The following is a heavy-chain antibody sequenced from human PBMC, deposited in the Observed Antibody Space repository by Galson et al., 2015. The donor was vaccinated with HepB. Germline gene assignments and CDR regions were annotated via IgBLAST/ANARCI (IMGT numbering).Heavy chain of an antibody. D-gene: IGHD3-22*01. Sequence: SLRLSCAASGFTFSSYEMNWVRQAPGKGLEWVSYISSSGSTIYYADSVKGRFTISRDNAKNSLYLQMNSLRAEDTAVYYCARGNVVVNAFDIWGQGTMVTVSS. CDR1: GFTFSSYE. CDR2: ISSSGSTI. J-gene: IGHJ3*02. CDR3: ARGNVVVNAFDI. V-gene: IGHV3-48*03.